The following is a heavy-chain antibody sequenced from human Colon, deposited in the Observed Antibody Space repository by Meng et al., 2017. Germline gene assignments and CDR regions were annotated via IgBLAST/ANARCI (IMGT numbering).Heavy chain of an antibody. J-gene: IGHJ4*02. CDR3: ARSPRGMD. V-gene: IGHV3-66*02. Sequence: GESLKISCAASGFTVGRNHMSWVRQAPGKGLEWVSVIYSGGSTSYPESVKGRFTISRDNSKNTLYPQMNSRRTEDTAVYYCARSPRGMDWGQGTLVTVSS. CDR1: GFTVGRNH. CDR2: IYSGGST. D-gene: IGHD2-8*01.